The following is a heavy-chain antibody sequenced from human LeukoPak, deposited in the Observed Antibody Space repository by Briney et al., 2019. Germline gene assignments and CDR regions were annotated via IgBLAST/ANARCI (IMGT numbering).Heavy chain of an antibody. Sequence: ASVKVSCKASGGTFSSYAISWVRQAPGQGLEWMGGIIPIFGTANYAQKFQGRVTITADESTSTAYMELSSLRSEDTAVYYCARGYSSGWYPFAYWGQGTLVTVSS. J-gene: IGHJ4*02. D-gene: IGHD6-19*01. CDR3: ARGYSSGWYPFAY. CDR1: GGTFSSYA. CDR2: IIPIFGTA. V-gene: IGHV1-69*01.